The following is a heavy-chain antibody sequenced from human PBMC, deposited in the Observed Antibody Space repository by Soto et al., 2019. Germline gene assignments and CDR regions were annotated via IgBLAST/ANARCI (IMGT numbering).Heavy chain of an antibody. CDR3: ERGREVAFQKYYGLEV. CDR2: TYFSKST. J-gene: IGHJ6*01. CDR1: VYSITIGDYY. Sequence: PSATXSLTCIFSVYSITIGDYYWSWLRPRPGKGLDWIGYTYFSKSTYYKPSLKSRVTISVDAYKKQFSLKLDSVTAADTAVYYCERGREVAFQKYYGLEVWGQGTTV. V-gene: IGHV4-31*03. D-gene: IGHD5-12*01.